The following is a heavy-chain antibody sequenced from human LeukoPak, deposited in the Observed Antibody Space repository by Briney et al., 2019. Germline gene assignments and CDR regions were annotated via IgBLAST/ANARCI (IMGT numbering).Heavy chain of an antibody. Sequence: ASVKVSCKASGYTFTGYYMHWVRQAPGQGLEWMGWINPNSGDTNYAQNFQGRVTMTRDTSISTAYMELSRLTSDDTAVYYCARDRTGESDFDYWGQGTLVTVSS. V-gene: IGHV1-2*02. CDR2: INPNSGDT. J-gene: IGHJ4*02. CDR3: ARDRTGESDFDY. CDR1: GYTFTGYY. D-gene: IGHD7-27*01.